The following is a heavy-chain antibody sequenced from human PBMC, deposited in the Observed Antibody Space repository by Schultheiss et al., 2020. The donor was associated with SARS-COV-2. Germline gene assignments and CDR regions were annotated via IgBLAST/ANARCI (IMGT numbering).Heavy chain of an antibody. Sequence: GGSLRLSCAASGFTFSSYSMNWVRQAPGKGLEWVAIIWYDGSNKHYADSVKGRFTISRDNSKNTLYLQMNSLRAEDTAVYYCATSSGPFYGDPPDYWGQGTLVTVSS. CDR3: ATSSGPFYGDPPDY. CDR1: GFTFSSYS. D-gene: IGHD4-17*01. J-gene: IGHJ4*02. CDR2: IWYDGSNK. V-gene: IGHV3-30*02.